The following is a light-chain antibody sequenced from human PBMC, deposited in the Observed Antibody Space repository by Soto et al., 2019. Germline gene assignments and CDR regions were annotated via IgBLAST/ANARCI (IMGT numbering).Light chain of an antibody. V-gene: IGKV1-39*01. CDR3: QQSYSTLGLT. CDR2: AAS. J-gene: IGKJ4*01. Sequence: DIQMTQSPSSLSASVGDRVTITCRASQSISRYLNWYQQKPGKAPKLLIYAASSLQSGVPSRFNGSGSGTDFTLTISSLQPEDFATYFCQQSYSTLGLTFGGGTKVEIK. CDR1: QSISRY.